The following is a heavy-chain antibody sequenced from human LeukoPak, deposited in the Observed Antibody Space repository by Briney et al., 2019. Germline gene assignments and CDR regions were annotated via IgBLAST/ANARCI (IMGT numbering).Heavy chain of an antibody. Sequence: GGSLRLSCAASGFTFSNYGFHWVRQAPGKGLEWVALISNDGNTKYYADSLKGRFTISRDNSKNSLYLQMNSLRVEDTAVYYCAKDRYYEIRGWFDPWGQGTLVAVSS. D-gene: IGHD3-9*01. CDR1: GFTFSNYG. J-gene: IGHJ5*02. CDR2: ISNDGNTK. V-gene: IGHV3-30*18. CDR3: AKDRYYEIRGWFDP.